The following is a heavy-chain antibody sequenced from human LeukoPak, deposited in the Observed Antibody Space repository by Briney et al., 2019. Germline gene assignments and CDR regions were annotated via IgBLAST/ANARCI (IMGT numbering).Heavy chain of an antibody. CDR1: GGSFSGYY. CDR3: ARGERLRFLEWHQYPYYFDY. CDR2: INHSGST. D-gene: IGHD3-3*01. J-gene: IGHJ4*02. V-gene: IGHV4-34*01. Sequence: SETLSLTCAVYGGSFSGYYWSWIRQPPGKGLEWIGEINHSGSTNYNPSLKSRVTISVDTSKNQYSLKLSSVTAADTDVYYRARGERLRFLEWHQYPYYFDYWGQGTLVTVSS.